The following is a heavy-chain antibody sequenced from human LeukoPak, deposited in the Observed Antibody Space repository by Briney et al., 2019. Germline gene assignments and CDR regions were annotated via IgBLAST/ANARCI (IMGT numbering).Heavy chain of an antibody. CDR2: IRYDGSDK. Sequence: PGGSLRLSCEASGFTFGSYGLHWVRQAPGKGLQWVAFIRYDGSDKYYADSVKGRFTISRDNSKNTLYLQMNSLRTEDTAVYYCARDVGATPGYFDYWGQGTLVIVSS. CDR1: GFTFGSYG. CDR3: ARDVGATPGYFDY. J-gene: IGHJ4*02. V-gene: IGHV3-30*02. D-gene: IGHD1-26*01.